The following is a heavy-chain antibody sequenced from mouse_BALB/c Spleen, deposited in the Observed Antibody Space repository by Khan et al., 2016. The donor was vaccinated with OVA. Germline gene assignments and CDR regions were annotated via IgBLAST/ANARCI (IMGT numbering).Heavy chain of an antibody. CDR2: INYSGNT. Sequence: EVQLQESGPGLVKPSQSLSLTCTVTGYSITSEYAWNWLRQFPGNKLEWMGYINYSGNTRYNPSLKSRISITRDTSKHQFFLQLNYVTTEDTATDYCTRKDYYDYDPFPYWGQGTLVTVSA. D-gene: IGHD2-4*01. V-gene: IGHV3-2*02. J-gene: IGHJ3*01. CDR3: TRKDYYDYDPFPY. CDR1: GYSITSEYA.